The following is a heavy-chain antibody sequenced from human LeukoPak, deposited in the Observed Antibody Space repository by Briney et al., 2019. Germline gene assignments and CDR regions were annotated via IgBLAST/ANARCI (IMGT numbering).Heavy chain of an antibody. CDR2: ISWNSGNI. J-gene: IGHJ4*02. D-gene: IGHD2-2*01. Sequence: GRSLRLSCAASGFSFDDYAMHWVRQAPGKGLEWVSGISWNSGNIGYADSVKGRFTISRDNAKNSLYLQMNSLRAEDTALYYCAKSLSICSSTSCSTPDIDYWGQGTLVTVSS. CDR3: AKSLSICSSTSCSTPDIDY. CDR1: GFSFDDYA. V-gene: IGHV3-9*01.